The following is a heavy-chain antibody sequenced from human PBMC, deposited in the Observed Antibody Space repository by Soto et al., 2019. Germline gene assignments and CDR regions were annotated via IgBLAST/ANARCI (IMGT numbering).Heavy chain of an antibody. CDR3: ARDQPKYIWNVWRQNYYYYGMDV. D-gene: IGHD1-20*01. V-gene: IGHV3-21*01. CDR2: ISSSSSYI. J-gene: IGHJ6*02. CDR1: GFTFSSYS. Sequence: EVQLVESGGGLVKPGGSLRLSCAASGFTFSSYSMNWVRQAPGKGLEWVSSISSSSSYIYYADSVKGRFTISRDNAKNSLYLQMNSLRAEDTAVYYCARDQPKYIWNVWRQNYYYYGMDVWGQGTTVTVSS.